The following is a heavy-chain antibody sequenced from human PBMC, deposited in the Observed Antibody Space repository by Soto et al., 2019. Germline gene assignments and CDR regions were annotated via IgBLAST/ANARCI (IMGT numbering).Heavy chain of an antibody. CDR3: ARDSSTWFRFDY. V-gene: IGHV3-48*01. Sequence: GGSLRLSCAASGFTFSSYTMNWVRQAPGKGLEWVSYISSSSGTIYYADSVKGRFTISRDNAKNSLYLQMNSLRVEDTAVYYCARDSSTWFRFDYWGRGTLVTVSS. J-gene: IGHJ4*02. CDR1: GFTFSSYT. D-gene: IGHD6-13*01. CDR2: ISSSSGTI.